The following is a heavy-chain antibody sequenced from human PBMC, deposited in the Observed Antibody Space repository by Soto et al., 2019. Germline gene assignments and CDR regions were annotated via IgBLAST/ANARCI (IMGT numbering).Heavy chain of an antibody. CDR3: ARDPGFGFGYSYAFAMDV. CDR1: GYTFSNYG. V-gene: IGHV1-18*01. CDR2: ISGYNGNT. J-gene: IGHJ6*02. Sequence: QVQLVQSGAEVKKPAASVKVSCKASGYTFSNYGISWVRQGPGQGLEWMGWISGYNGNTHYEEKVQDRIKMTTDTSTSTTYLELRSLRSDDTAVYFCARDPGFGFGYSYAFAMDVWGQGTTVTVSS. D-gene: IGHD5-18*01.